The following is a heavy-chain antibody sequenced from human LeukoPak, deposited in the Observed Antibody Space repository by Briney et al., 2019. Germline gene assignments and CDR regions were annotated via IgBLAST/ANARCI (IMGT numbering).Heavy chain of an antibody. CDR2: ISFDGTNK. CDR1: GFTFSSYA. V-gene: IGHV3-30*09. J-gene: IGHJ4*02. Sequence: GGSLRLSCAASGFTFSSYAMHWVRQAPGKGLEWVAPISFDGTNKYSADSLKGRFAISRDNSKNTLSLQMNSLRVEDTAVYFCVRDRGVFVFENWGQGTLVTVSS. D-gene: IGHD3-16*02. CDR3: VRDRGVFVFEN.